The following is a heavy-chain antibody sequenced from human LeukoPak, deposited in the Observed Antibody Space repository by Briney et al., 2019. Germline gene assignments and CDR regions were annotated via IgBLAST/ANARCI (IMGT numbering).Heavy chain of an antibody. V-gene: IGHV1-18*01. Sequence: ASVKVSCKASGYTFTSYGISWVRQAPGQGLEWMGWISAYNGNTNYAQKLQGRVTMTTDTSTSTAYMELRSLRSDDTAVYYCARSPIDAYSPGYFDCWGQGTLVTVSS. CDR2: ISAYNGNT. D-gene: IGHD3-16*01. CDR1: GYTFTSYG. J-gene: IGHJ4*02. CDR3: ARSPIDAYSPGYFDC.